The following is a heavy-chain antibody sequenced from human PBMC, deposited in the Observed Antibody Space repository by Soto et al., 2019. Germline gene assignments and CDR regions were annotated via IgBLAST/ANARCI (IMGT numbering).Heavy chain of an antibody. CDR3: ARDRCRYCSGGSCYSLCSIGAFDI. Sequence: GGSLRLSCAASGFTFSDYYMSWIRQAPGKGLEWVSYISSSGSSIYYADSVKGRFTISRDNSKNTLYLQMNSLRAEDTAVYYCARDRCRYCSGGSCYSLCSIGAFDIWGQGTMVTVSS. D-gene: IGHD2-15*01. CDR2: ISSSGSSI. J-gene: IGHJ3*02. CDR1: GFTFSDYY. V-gene: IGHV3-11*04.